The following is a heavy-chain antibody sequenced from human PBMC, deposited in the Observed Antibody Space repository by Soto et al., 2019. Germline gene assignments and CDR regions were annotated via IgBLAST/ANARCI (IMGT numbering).Heavy chain of an antibody. D-gene: IGHD2-15*01. CDR2: ISATGATT. J-gene: IGHJ1*01. CDR1: GFTFSDYA. V-gene: IGHV3-23*01. Sequence: GGSLRLSCVASGFTFSDYAMTWVRQAPGKGLEWVSVISATGATTYYADSVRGRFTISRDNSKDTLNLQMNDLRVEDTAVIYCAKGRKSTEKDIAVMLAAASSIQHWGQGTLVTVSS. CDR3: AKGRKSTEKDIAVMLAAASSIQH.